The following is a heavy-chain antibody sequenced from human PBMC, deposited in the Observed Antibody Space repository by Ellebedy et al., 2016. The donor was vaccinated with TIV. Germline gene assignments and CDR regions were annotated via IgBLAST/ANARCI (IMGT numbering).Heavy chain of an antibody. D-gene: IGHD2-21*02. CDR1: GLTFSSHG. CDR2: LTASGDST. CDR3: VVTGWRGGTIVPFTY. V-gene: IGHV3-23*01. Sequence: GESLKFSCAVSGLTFSSHGMSWVRQAPGKGLEWVSGLTASGDSTYYADSVKGRFTISRDNSKNTLYLQMNSLRVEDTAVYYGVVTGWRGGTIVPFTYWGQGSLVTVSS. J-gene: IGHJ4*02.